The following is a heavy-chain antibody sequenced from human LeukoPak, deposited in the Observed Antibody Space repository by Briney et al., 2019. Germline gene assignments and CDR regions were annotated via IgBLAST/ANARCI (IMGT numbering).Heavy chain of an antibody. J-gene: IGHJ4*02. V-gene: IGHV6-1*01. CDR2: TYYRSKWYN. D-gene: IGHD6-19*01. CDR1: GDSVSSNSAA. Sequence: SQTLSLTCAISGDSVSSNSAAWNWIRQSPSRGLESLGRTYYRSKWYNDYAVSVKSRITINPDTSKNQFSLQLNSVTPEDTAVYYCAREPYSSGWYWDYFDYWGQGTLVTVSS. CDR3: AREPYSSGWYWDYFDY.